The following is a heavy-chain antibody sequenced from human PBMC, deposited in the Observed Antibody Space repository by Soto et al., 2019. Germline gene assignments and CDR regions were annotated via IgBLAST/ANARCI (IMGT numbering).Heavy chain of an antibody. CDR2: ISYDGSNK. CDR1: GFTFSSYG. Sequence: QVQLVESGGGVVQPGRSLRLSCAASGFTFSSYGMHWVSQAPGKGLEWVAVISYDGSNKYYADSVKGRFTISRDNSKNTLYLQMNSLRAEDTAVYYCAKVATTGNSPDYWGQGTLVTVSS. J-gene: IGHJ4*02. V-gene: IGHV3-30*18. D-gene: IGHD4-4*01. CDR3: AKVATTGNSPDY.